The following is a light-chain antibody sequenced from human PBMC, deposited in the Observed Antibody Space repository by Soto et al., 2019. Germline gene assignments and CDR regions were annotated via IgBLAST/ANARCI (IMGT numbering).Light chain of an antibody. Sequence: QSALTQPASVSGSPGQSITISCTGTSSDFGSYNLVSWYQQHPGKAPKLIIYEGSGRPSGVSYRFSGSKSGHTASLAISGLQAEDEADYYCCSYAGSDTFVFGGGTKLTVL. V-gene: IGLV2-23*03. CDR1: SSDFGSYNL. J-gene: IGLJ3*02. CDR2: EGS. CDR3: CSYAGSDTFV.